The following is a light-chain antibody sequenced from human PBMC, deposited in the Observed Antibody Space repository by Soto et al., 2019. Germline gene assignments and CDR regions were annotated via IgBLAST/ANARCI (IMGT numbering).Light chain of an antibody. CDR2: GAS. CDR3: QQYSSSPPEFT. J-gene: IGKJ3*01. CDR1: QSISSNY. V-gene: IGKV3-20*01. Sequence: EIVLTQSPGTLSLSPGERSTLSCRASQSISSNYLAWYQQRPGQAPRLLIFGASYRATGIPYWFSGSGSGTYFTLTISRLEPEDFAVYYCQQYSSSPPEFTFGPGTRVDSK.